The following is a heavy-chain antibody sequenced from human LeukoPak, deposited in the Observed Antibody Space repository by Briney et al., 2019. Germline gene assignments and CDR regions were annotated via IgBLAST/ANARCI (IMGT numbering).Heavy chain of an antibody. CDR3: ARDRNYYDSSGYPFFDY. CDR1: GFTFSSYW. D-gene: IGHD3-22*01. J-gene: IGHJ4*02. Sequence: GGSLRLSCAASGFTFSSYWMSWIRQAPGKGLEWVSYISSSGSTIYYADSVKGRFTISRDNAKNSLYLQMNSLRAEDTAVYYCARDRNYYDSSGYPFFDYWGQGTLVTVSS. V-gene: IGHV3-11*01. CDR2: ISSSGSTI.